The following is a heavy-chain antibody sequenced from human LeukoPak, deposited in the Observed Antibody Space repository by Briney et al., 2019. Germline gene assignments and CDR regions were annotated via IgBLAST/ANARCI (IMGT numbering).Heavy chain of an antibody. CDR3: ARDIGTAPRFWYYFDC. CDR1: GGSISSYY. Sequence: PSETLSLTCTVSGGSISSYYWSWIRQPAGKGLEWIGRIYTSGSTNYNPSLKSRVTMSVDTSKNQFSLKLSSVTAADTAVYYCARDIGTAPRFWYYFDCWGQGTLVIVSS. CDR2: IYTSGST. D-gene: IGHD2-15*01. J-gene: IGHJ4*02. V-gene: IGHV4-4*07.